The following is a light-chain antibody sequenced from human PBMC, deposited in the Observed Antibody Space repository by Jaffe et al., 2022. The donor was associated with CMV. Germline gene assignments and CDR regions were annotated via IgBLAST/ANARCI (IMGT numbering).Light chain of an antibody. CDR3: QAWDSDTAV. CDR2: QDI. J-gene: IGLJ2*01. V-gene: IGLV3-1*01. CDR1: KLGDKY. Sequence: SYELAQPHSVSVSPGQTASITCSGDKLGDKYTSWYQQKPGQPPVLVIYQDIKRPSGIPERISGSNSGNTATLTISGIQAMDEADYYCQAWDSDTAVFGGGTKLTVL.